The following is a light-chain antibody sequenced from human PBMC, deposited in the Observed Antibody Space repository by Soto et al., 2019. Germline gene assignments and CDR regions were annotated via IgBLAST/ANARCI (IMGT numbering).Light chain of an antibody. J-gene: IGKJ2*01. CDR2: AAS. CDR1: QGIANY. V-gene: IGKV1-27*01. Sequence: DIQMTQSPSSLSASVGDRVTITCRASQGIANYLAWYQQKPGKVPKLLIYAASTLQSGVPSRFSSSGSGTEFTLTISSLHPDDVATYYCQKYNSAPHTFGPWTKLVIK. CDR3: QKYNSAPHT.